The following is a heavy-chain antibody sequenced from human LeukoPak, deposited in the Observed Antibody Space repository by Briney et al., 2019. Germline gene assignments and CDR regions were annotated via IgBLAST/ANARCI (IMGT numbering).Heavy chain of an antibody. CDR3: ARDGLDGDYGLSGGNYYYGMDV. D-gene: IGHD4-17*01. J-gene: IGHJ6*02. CDR1: GGSISSYY. V-gene: IGHV4-4*07. Sequence: TSETLSLTCTVSGGSISSYYWGWIRQPAGKGLEWIGRIYTSGSTNYNPSLKSRVTMSVDTSKNQFSLKLSSVAAADTAVYYCARDGLDGDYGLSGGNYYYGMDVWGQGTTVTVSS. CDR2: IYTSGST.